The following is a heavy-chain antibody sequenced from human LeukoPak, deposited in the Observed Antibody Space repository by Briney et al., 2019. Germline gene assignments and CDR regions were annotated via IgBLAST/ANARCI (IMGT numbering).Heavy chain of an antibody. D-gene: IGHD5-24*01. CDR1: GFTFSSYA. V-gene: IGHV3-23*01. J-gene: IGHJ5*02. Sequence: GGSLRLSCAVSGFTFSSYAMSWVRQAPGKGLEWVSSISGSGGSTDYADSVKGRFTISRDNSKSTLYLQTNSLRPEDTAVYYCAKDLERWFDPWGQGTLVTVSS. CDR3: AKDLERWFDP. CDR2: ISGSGGST.